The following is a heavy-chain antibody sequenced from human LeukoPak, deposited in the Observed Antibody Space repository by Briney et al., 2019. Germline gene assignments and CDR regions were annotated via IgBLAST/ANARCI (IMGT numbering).Heavy chain of an antibody. V-gene: IGHV3-64D*09. Sequence: GGSLRLSCSASGFTFSGYAMHWVRQAPGKVLEYVSAISSNGGSTYYADSVKGRFTISRDNSKNTLYLQMSSLRAEDTAVYYCVKYCSGGSCPFDYWGQGTLVTVSS. CDR3: VKYCSGGSCPFDY. D-gene: IGHD2-15*01. CDR2: ISSNGGST. CDR1: GFTFSGYA. J-gene: IGHJ4*02.